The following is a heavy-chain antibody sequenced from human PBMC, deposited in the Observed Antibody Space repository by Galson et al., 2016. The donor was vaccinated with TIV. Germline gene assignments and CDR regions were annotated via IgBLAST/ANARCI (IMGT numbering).Heavy chain of an antibody. J-gene: IGHJ6*02. D-gene: IGHD2-15*01. Sequence: SLRLSCAASGFTLSDYYMTWIRQAPGQGLEWFSYISYSGSPKSDADSMKGRLTISRDIAKNSIYLDMSGLRAEDTAVYYCARYIGQYYAMDVWGQGTTVTVSS. CDR1: GFTLSDYY. CDR2: ISYSGSPK. CDR3: ARYIGQYYAMDV. V-gene: IGHV3-11*01.